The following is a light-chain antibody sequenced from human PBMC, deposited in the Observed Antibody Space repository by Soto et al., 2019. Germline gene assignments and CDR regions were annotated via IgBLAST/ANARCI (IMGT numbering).Light chain of an antibody. J-gene: IGLJ1*01. CDR3: AAWDDSLNGYV. CDR2: SNN. V-gene: IGLV1-44*01. Sequence: QSVLTQPPSASGTPGQRVTISCSGSRSNIGSNTVNWYQQVPGTAPKLLIYSNNQRPPGVPDRFSGSKSGTSASLAISGLQSEDEADYYCAAWDDSLNGYVFGTGTKVTVL. CDR1: RSNIGSNT.